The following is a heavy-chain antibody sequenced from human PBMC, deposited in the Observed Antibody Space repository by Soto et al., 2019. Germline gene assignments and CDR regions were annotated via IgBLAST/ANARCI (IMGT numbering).Heavy chain of an antibody. CDR3: AQDGRSGSVTRPDY. CDR1: GFTFKSYG. D-gene: IGHD1-26*01. Sequence: SLRLSCAASGFTFKSYGMHWVRQAPGKGLEWVAVISYDGSYQYYSDSVKGRFTIFRDNSKNTLNLQMNSLRVEDSAMYSFAQDGRSGSVTRPDYWGQGTRGTVCS. J-gene: IGHJ4*02. V-gene: IGHV3-30*18. CDR2: ISYDGSYQ.